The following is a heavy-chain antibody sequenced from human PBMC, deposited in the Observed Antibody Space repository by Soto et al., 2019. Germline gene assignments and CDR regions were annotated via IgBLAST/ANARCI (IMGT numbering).Heavy chain of an antibody. CDR1: GGSVSSATYS. D-gene: IGHD3-10*01. V-gene: IGHV4-30-2*06. CDR3: ARGYGSGSYFPFDY. Sequence: QLQLQESGSGLVKPSQTLSLTCAVSGGSVSSATYSWSWIRQSPEKGLEWIGYIYHSGTTYYNPALKSRATISLDKSKNQLSLHLSSVTAADTAVYYCARGYGSGSYFPFDYWGQGTLVRVS. CDR2: IYHSGTT. J-gene: IGHJ4*02.